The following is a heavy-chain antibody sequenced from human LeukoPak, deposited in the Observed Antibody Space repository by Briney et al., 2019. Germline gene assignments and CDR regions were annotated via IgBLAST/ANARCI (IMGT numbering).Heavy chain of an antibody. D-gene: IGHD2-2*01. V-gene: IGHV1-18*01. J-gene: IGHJ4*02. CDR1: GYTFTSYG. CDR3: ARWSDIVVVPAAIGPDFDY. CDR2: ISAYNGNT. Sequence: ASVKVSCKASGYTFTSYGISWVRQAPGQGLEWMGWISAYNGNTNYAQKLQGRVTMTTDTSTSTAYMELRGLRSDDTAVYYCARWSDIVVVPAAIGPDFDYWGQGTLVTVSS.